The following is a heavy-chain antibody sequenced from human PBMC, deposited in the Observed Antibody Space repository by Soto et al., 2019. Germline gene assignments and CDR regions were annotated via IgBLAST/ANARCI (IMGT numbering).Heavy chain of an antibody. Sequence: PGGSLRLSCAASGFTFSSYSMNWVRQAPGKGLEWVSYISSSSSTIYYADSVKGRFTISRDNAKNSLYLQMNSLRGEDTAVYYCARGPAIVVVPAAIPVVGTDVWGQGTTVTVSS. V-gene: IGHV3-48*01. CDR3: ARGPAIVVVPAAIPVVGTDV. J-gene: IGHJ6*02. CDR1: GFTFSSYS. CDR2: ISSSSSTI. D-gene: IGHD2-2*02.